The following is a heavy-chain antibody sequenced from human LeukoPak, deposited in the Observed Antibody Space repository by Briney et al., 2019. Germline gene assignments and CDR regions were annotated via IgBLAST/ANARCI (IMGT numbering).Heavy chain of an antibody. CDR2: IYYSGST. V-gene: IGHV4-59*01. Sequence: SETLSLTCTVSGGSISNYYWNWIRQPPGKGLEWIGYIYYSGSTNYNPSLKSRVTISVDTSKNQFPLKLSSVTAADTAVYYCARGAPSSGSLHYVDYWGQGTLVTVSS. J-gene: IGHJ4*02. CDR1: GGSISNYY. CDR3: ARGAPSSGSLHYVDY. D-gene: IGHD3-22*01.